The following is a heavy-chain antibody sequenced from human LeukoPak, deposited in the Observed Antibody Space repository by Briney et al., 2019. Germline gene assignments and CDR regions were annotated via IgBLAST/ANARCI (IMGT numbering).Heavy chain of an antibody. CDR3: ARARLRFLEWGPDYYYMDV. J-gene: IGHJ6*03. V-gene: IGHV1-24*01. Sequence: ASVKVSCKVSGYTLTELSMHWVRQAPGKGLEWMGGFDPEDGETIYAQKFQGRVTMTEDTSTDTAYMELSSLRSEDTAVYYCARARLRFLEWGPDYYYMDVWGKGTTVTVSS. CDR2: FDPEDGET. D-gene: IGHD3-3*01. CDR1: GYTLTELS.